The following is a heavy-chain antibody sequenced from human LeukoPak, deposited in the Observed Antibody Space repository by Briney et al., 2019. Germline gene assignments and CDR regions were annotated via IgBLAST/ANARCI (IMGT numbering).Heavy chain of an antibody. CDR1: GFTFSRYA. Sequence: PGGSLRLSCAASGFTFSRYAMHWVRQAPGKGLEWVAVISYDGSKKYYADSVKGRITISRDNSENTLYVQMNSLRGEDTAVYYCAKESGSGSYWGQGTLVTVSS. CDR3: AKESGSGSY. J-gene: IGHJ4*02. CDR2: ISYDGSKK. D-gene: IGHD3-10*01. V-gene: IGHV3-30*04.